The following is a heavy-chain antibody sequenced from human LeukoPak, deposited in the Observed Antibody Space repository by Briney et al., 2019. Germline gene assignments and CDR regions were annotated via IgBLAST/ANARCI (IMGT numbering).Heavy chain of an antibody. CDR1: GGSISSGGYY. CDR3: ARAILTPSGYVWYFDL. Sequence: SQTLSLTCTVSGGSISSGGYYWSWIRQHPGKGLEWIGYNTYYNPSLKSRVTISVDTSKNQFSLKLSSATAADTAVYYCARAILTPSGYVWYFDLWGRGTLVTVSS. CDR2: NT. J-gene: IGHJ2*01. D-gene: IGHD3-3*01. V-gene: IGHV4-31*03.